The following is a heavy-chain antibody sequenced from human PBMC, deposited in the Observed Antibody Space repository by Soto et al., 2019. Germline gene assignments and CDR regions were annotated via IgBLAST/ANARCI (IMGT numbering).Heavy chain of an antibody. Sequence: HPGWSLRLSCAASVFTFGGYSMNWCRQAPGKGLEWISYISSLSSPRYYAESVEGRFIISRDNAKNSLYLQMNSLRDEDTAVYFCVREDILGARSFDYWGQGTRVT. D-gene: IGHD1-26*01. CDR2: ISSLSSPR. CDR3: VREDILGARSFDY. J-gene: IGHJ4*02. CDR1: VFTFGGYS. V-gene: IGHV3-48*02.